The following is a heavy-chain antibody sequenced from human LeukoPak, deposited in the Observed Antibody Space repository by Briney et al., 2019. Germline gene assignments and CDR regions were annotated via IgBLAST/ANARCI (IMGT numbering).Heavy chain of an antibody. CDR2: IYYSGST. Sequence: GSLRLSCAASGFTFSSYAMSWVRQPPGKGLEWIGSIYYSGSTYYNPSLESRVTISVDTSKNQFSLKLSSVTAADTAVYYCARDCCGYRSWFDPWGQGTLVTVSS. J-gene: IGHJ5*02. CDR3: ARDCCGYRSWFDP. CDR1: GFTFSSYA. D-gene: IGHD6-25*01. V-gene: IGHV4-39*07.